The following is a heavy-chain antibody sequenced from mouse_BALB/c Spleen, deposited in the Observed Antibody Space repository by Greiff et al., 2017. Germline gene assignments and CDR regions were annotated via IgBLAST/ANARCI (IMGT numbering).Heavy chain of an antibody. D-gene: IGHD2-1*01. V-gene: IGHV1-54*01. CDR3: ARSGYGNYAVFDY. J-gene: IGHJ2*01. CDR1: GYAFTNYL. Sequence: QVQLKESGAELVRPGTSVKVSCKASGYAFTNYLIEWVKQRPGQGLEWIGVINPGSGGTNYNEKFKGKATLTADKSSSTAYMQLSSLTSDDSAVYFCARSGYGNYAVFDYWGQGTTLTVSS. CDR2: INPGSGGT.